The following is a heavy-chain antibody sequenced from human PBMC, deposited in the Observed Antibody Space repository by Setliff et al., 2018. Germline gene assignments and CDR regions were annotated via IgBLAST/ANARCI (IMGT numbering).Heavy chain of an antibody. CDR2: IKSKTDGGTI. V-gene: IGHV3-15*01. CDR1: GFTFSSYW. Sequence: GGSLRLSCAASGFTFSSYWMSWVRQAPGKGLEWVGRIKSKTDGGTIDYAAPVKGRLTISRDDSKNTLYLQVNSLRSEDTAVYYCTTDSMFYFDSSGYHVLDYWGQGTLVTVSS. D-gene: IGHD3-22*01. CDR3: TTDSMFYFDSSGYHVLDY. J-gene: IGHJ4*02.